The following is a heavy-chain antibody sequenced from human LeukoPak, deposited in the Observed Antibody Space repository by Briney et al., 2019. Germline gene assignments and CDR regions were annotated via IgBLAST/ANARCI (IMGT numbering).Heavy chain of an antibody. CDR2: IKHDGSEK. V-gene: IGHV3-7*03. D-gene: IGHD2-2*01. CDR3: ARDDVVPAAKIGYYYYGMDV. J-gene: IGHJ6*02. Sequence: PGGSLRLSCAASGFTFSSYWMSWVRQAPGKGLEWVANIKHDGSEKYYVDSVKGRFTISRDNAKNSLYLQMNSLRAEDTAVYYCARDDVVPAAKIGYYYYGMDVWGQGTTVAVSS. CDR1: GFTFSSYW.